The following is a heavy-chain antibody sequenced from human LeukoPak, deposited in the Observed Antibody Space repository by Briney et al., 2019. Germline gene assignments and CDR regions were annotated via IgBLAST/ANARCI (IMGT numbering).Heavy chain of an antibody. CDR2: IWYDGSNK. CDR3: ARGGDIVVVPAAMSLDY. V-gene: IGHV3-33*01. Sequence: GGSLRLSCAASEFTFSSYGMHWVRQAPGKGLEWVAVIWYDGSNKYYADSVKGRFTISRDNSKNTLYLQMNSLRAEDTAVYYCARGGDIVVVPAAMSLDYWGQGTLVTVSS. CDR1: EFTFSSYG. J-gene: IGHJ4*02. D-gene: IGHD2-2*01.